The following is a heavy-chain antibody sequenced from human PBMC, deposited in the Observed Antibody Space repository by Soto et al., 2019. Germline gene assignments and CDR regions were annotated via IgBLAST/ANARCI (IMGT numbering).Heavy chain of an antibody. CDR1: GGSISSGGYS. V-gene: IGHV4-30-2*01. D-gene: IGHD2-15*01. CDR2: IYHSGST. CDR3: ARGRYCSGGSCYSVGMDV. J-gene: IGHJ6*02. Sequence: SETLSLTCAVSGGSISSGGYSWSWIRQPPGKGLEWIGYIYHSGSTYYNPSLKSRVTISVDRSKNQFSLKLSSVTAADTAVYYCARGRYCSGGSCYSVGMDVWGQGTTVTV.